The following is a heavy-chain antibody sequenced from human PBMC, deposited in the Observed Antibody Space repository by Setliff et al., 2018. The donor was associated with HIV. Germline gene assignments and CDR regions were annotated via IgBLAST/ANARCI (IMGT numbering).Heavy chain of an antibody. D-gene: IGHD3-22*01. CDR1: GYAFIDYY. V-gene: IGHV1-46*01. CDR2: INPSGGST. CDR3: MRDPSGYDASGYYPLRWYFDL. J-gene: IGHJ2*01. Sequence: ASVKVSCKASGYAFIDYYMHWVRQAPGQGLEWMGMINPSGGSTSYAQNFQGRVTMTRDTSTHTVYMELTSLRSDDTAVYYCMRDPSGYDASGYYPLRWYFDLWGRGTLVTVSS.